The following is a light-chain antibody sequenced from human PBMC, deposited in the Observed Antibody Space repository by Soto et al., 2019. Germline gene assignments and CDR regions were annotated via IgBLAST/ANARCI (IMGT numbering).Light chain of an antibody. J-gene: IGKJ4*01. Sequence: EIVMTQSPATLSVSPGESATLSCRASQSIASNLAWYQHKPGQTPRLLIYGASTRATGIPARFSGSGSGTEFTLTISSLQSEDFAIYYCQQYNNWPPLTFGGGTKVDIK. CDR3: QQYNNWPPLT. V-gene: IGKV3-15*01. CDR2: GAS. CDR1: QSIASN.